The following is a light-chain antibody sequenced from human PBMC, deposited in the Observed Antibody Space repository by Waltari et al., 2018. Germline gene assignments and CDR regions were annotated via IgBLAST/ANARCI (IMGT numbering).Light chain of an antibody. CDR3: CSYAGSSTCVV. Sequence: QSALTQPASVSGSPGQSITISCPGTSSDVGGYNYVSWYQQHPGKAPKLMIYDFSKRPSGVSNRFSGSKSGNTASLTISGLQAEDEADYYCCSYAGSSTCVVFGGGTKLTVL. CDR2: DFS. J-gene: IGLJ2*01. V-gene: IGLV2-23*02. CDR1: SSDVGGYNY.